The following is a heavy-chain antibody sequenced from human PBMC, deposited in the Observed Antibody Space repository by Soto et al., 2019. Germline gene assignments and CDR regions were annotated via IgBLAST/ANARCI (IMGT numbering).Heavy chain of an antibody. CDR1: GGTFSSYA. V-gene: IGHV1-69*12. CDR3: ARERRNSSGWSDYYYYYGIDV. J-gene: IGHJ6*02. Sequence: QVQLVQSGAEVKKPGSSVKVSCKASGGTFSSYAISWVRQAPGQGLEWMGGIIPIFGTANYAQKFQGRVTITADESTSTAHMELRSLSSEDTAVYYCARERRNSSGWSDYYYYYGIDVWGQGTTVTLSS. D-gene: IGHD6-19*01. CDR2: IIPIFGTA.